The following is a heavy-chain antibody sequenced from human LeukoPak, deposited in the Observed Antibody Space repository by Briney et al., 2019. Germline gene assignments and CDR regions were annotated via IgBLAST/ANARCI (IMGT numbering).Heavy chain of an antibody. CDR3: TKGGDGYSFDS. D-gene: IGHD2-21*02. CDR2: ISGNGSTT. J-gene: IGHJ4*02. V-gene: IGHV3-23*01. Sequence: PGGSLRLSCAASGFPFSSYAMRWVRQAPGKGPEWVSSISGNGSTTFYANSVKGRFTISRDNSKNTVYLQMSSLRAEDTALYYCTKGGDGYSFDSWGQGTLVTVSS. CDR1: GFPFSSYA.